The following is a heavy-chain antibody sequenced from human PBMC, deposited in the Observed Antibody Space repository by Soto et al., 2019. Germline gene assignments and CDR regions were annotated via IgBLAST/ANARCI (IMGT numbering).Heavy chain of an antibody. V-gene: IGHV3-30*18. D-gene: IGHD1-26*01. J-gene: IGHJ4*02. CDR2: ISYDGSNK. Sequence: GGSLRLSCEGSGFTFSDYYISWIRQAPGKGLEWVAVISYDGSNKYYADSVKGRFTISRDNSKNTLYLQMNSLRAEDTAVYYCAKSQVGLGYFDYWGQGTLVTVSS. CDR3: AKSQVGLGYFDY. CDR1: GFTFSDYY.